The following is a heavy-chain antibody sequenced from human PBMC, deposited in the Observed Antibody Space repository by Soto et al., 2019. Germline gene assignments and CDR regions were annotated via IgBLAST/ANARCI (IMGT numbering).Heavy chain of an antibody. V-gene: IGHV3-48*01. J-gene: IGHJ5*02. CDR3: ARLWVGESSKFDP. D-gene: IGHD3-10*01. CDR1: GFTFSRYS. CDR2: ISSSSSTI. Sequence: PGGSLRLSCAASGFTFSRYSMNWVRQAPGKGLEWVSYISSSSSTIYYADSVKGRFTISRDNAKNSLYLQMNSLRAEDTAVYYCARLWVGESSKFDPWGQGTLVTVSS.